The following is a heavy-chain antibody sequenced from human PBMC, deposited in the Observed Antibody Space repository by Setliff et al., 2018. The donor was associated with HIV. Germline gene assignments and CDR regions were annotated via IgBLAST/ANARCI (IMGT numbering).Heavy chain of an antibody. D-gene: IGHD3-16*01. CDR2: IYVNGKA. Sequence: SETLSLTCNLSGASMNSYYWSWVRQSAGQELEWIGRIYVNGKANYNPSLKSRVTMSVGKSKSQFSLRLRSVTAADTAVHYCVRERRWLQEYYYYMDVWGNGTTVTVSS. V-gene: IGHV4-4*07. CDR1: GASMNSYY. J-gene: IGHJ6*04. CDR3: VRERRWLQEYYYYMDV.